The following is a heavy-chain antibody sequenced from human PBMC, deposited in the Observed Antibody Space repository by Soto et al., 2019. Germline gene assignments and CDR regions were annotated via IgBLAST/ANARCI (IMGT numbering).Heavy chain of an antibody. CDR1: GASITTYY. Sequence: SETLSLTCTVSGASITTYYWSWIRQPPGKGLEWIGYISYSGSTDYNPSLKSRVTISVDRSKNQFSLKLSSVTAADTAVYYCARVPDVWGQGTTVTVSS. V-gene: IGHV4-59*12. J-gene: IGHJ6*02. CDR2: ISYSGST. CDR3: ARVPDV.